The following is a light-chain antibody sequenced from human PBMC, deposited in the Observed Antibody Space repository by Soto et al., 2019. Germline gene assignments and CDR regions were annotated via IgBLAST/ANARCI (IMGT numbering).Light chain of an antibody. CDR3: QQSYSTPQT. Sequence: DIQMTQAPSSLSASVGDRVTITCRASQSISSYLNWYQQKPGKAPKLLIYAASSLQSRVPSRFSGSGSGTDFTLTISRLQSQDFATYYCQQSYSTPQTFGQGTKVDIK. CDR2: AAS. V-gene: IGKV1-39*01. J-gene: IGKJ1*01. CDR1: QSISSY.